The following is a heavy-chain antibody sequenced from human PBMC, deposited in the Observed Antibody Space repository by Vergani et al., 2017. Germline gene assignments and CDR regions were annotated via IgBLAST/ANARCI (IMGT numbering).Heavy chain of an antibody. CDR3: ASAGYSSGWYGPSNDY. J-gene: IGHJ4*02. CDR2: ISSSSSYI. D-gene: IGHD6-19*01. V-gene: IGHV3-21*01. Sequence: EVQLVESGGGLVQPGGSLRLSCAASGFTFSSYSMNWVRQAPGKGLEWVSSISSSSSYIYYADSVKGRFTISRDNAKNSLYLQMNSLRAEDTAVYYCASAGYSSGWYGPSNDYWGEGTLVTVSS. CDR1: GFTFSSYS.